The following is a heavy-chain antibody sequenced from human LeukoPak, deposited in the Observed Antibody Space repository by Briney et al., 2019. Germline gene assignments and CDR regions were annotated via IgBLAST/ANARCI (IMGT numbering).Heavy chain of an antibody. D-gene: IGHD1-26*01. CDR1: AFTFSSYW. J-gene: IGHJ4*02. CDR2: IKSDGSST. V-gene: IGHV3-74*01. Sequence: GGSLRLSCAASAFTFSSYWMHWVRQAPGKGLVWVSRIKSDGSSTSYAGSVKGRVTISRDNAKNTLYLQMNSLRAEDTAVYYCARGGPQMGAYYFDYWGQGTLVTVSS. CDR3: ARGGPQMGAYYFDY.